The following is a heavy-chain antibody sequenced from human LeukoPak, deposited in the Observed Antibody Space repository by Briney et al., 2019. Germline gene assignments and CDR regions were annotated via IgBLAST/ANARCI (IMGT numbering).Heavy chain of an antibody. CDR1: GFTVSSNY. CDR2: IYVDGST. D-gene: IGHD6-13*01. Sequence: GGSLRLSCAASGFTVSSNYMNWVRQAPGKGLEWVSGIYVDGSTYYADSVKGRFTISRDNSRNTLYLQMNSLRAEDTAVYYCAKSHASSPGYSSSPVSFDYWGQGTLVTVSS. CDR3: AKSHASSPGYSSSPVSFDY. J-gene: IGHJ4*02. V-gene: IGHV3-53*01.